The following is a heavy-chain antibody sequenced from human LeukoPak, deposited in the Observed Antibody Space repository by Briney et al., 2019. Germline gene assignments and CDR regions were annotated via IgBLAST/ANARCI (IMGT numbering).Heavy chain of an antibody. CDR1: GGSISSGGYY. Sequence: PSETLSLTCTVSGGSISSGGYYWSWVRQHPGKGLKWIGYIYYSGSTYYNPSLKSRVTIAVDTSKNQFSLKLSSVTAADTAVYYCARVEGYCSGGSCSAHYGMDVWGQGTTVTVSS. CDR3: ARVEGYCSGGSCSAHYGMDV. V-gene: IGHV4-31*03. J-gene: IGHJ6*02. D-gene: IGHD2-15*01. CDR2: IYYSGST.